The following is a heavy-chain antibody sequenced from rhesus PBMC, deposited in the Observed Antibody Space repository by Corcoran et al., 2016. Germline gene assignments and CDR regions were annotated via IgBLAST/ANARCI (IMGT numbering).Heavy chain of an antibody. Sequence: QVQLQESGPGLVKPSETLSLTCAVSGGSISSSNWWSWIRQSPGKGLEWIWYIYCGSGSTSYNPSLKSRVPISTDTSKNQFSLKLSSVTAADTAVYYCARLDGNWSDSWGQGVVVTVSS. D-gene: IGHD4-35*01. CDR1: GGSISSSNW. V-gene: IGHV4S7*01. CDR3: ARLDGNWSDS. CDR2: IYCGSGST. J-gene: IGHJ6*01.